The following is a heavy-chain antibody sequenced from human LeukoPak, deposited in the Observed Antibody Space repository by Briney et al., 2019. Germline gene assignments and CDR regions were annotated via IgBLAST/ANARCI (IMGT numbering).Heavy chain of an antibody. J-gene: IGHJ6*02. D-gene: IGHD6-13*01. CDR2: ISSSSSYI. Sequence: PGGSLRLSCAASGFTFSSYSMNWVRQAPGKGLEWVSSISSSSSYIYYADSVKGRFTISRDNAKNSLYLQMNSLRAEDTAVYYCARDGEQQLSGMDVWGQGTTVTVSS. CDR1: GFTFSSYS. CDR3: ARDGEQQLSGMDV. V-gene: IGHV3-21*01.